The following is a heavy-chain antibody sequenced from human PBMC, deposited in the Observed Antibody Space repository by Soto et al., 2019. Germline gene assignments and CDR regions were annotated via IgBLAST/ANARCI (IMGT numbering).Heavy chain of an antibody. CDR3: AREDSSSWYPIYYYYGMDV. CDR2: IIPIFGTA. Sequence: QVQLVQSGAEVKKPGSSVKVSCKASGGTFSSYAISWVRQAPGQGLEWMGGIIPIFGTANYAQKFQGRVTITADESTSTAYMELSSLRSEDTAVYYRAREDSSSWYPIYYYYGMDVWGQGTTVTVSS. J-gene: IGHJ6*02. V-gene: IGHV1-69*01. CDR1: GGTFSSYA. D-gene: IGHD6-13*01.